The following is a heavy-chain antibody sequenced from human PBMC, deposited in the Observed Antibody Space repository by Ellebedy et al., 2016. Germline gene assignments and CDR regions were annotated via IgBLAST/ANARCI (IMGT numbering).Heavy chain of an antibody. J-gene: IGHJ4*02. CDR3: ATACSSTSCYTGSVFSFDY. CDR1: GCIFSSYA. CDR2: IIPILGIA. V-gene: IGHV1-69*04. D-gene: IGHD2-2*02. Sequence: SVKVSXXASGCIFSSYAISWVRQAPGHGFEWMGRIIPILGIANYAQKFQGRVTMTEDTSTDTAYMELSSLRSEDTAVYYCATACSSTSCYTGSVFSFDYWGQGTLVTVSS.